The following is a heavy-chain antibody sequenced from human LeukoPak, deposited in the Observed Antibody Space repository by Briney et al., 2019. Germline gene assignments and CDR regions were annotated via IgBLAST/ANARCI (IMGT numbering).Heavy chain of an antibody. V-gene: IGHV4-59*11. Sequence: SETLSLTCAVAGDFISNHYWSWLRQPPGKGREWIGYIYYSGSSNYNPSLKSRVTMSVDTSRNQFSLKLSSVTAADTAVYYCVRGSTGAFDPWGQGTLVTVSS. CDR3: VRGSTGAFDP. J-gene: IGHJ5*02. CDR1: GDFISNHY. CDR2: IYYSGSS. D-gene: IGHD1-1*01.